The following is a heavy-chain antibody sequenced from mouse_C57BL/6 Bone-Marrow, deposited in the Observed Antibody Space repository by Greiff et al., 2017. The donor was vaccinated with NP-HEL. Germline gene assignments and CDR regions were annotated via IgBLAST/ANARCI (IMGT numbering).Heavy chain of an antibody. V-gene: IGHV1-55*01. CDR1: GYTFTSYW. CDR2: IYPGSGST. Sequence: VQLQQSGAELVKPGASVKMSCKASGYTFTSYWITWVKQRPGQGLEWIGDIYPGSGSTNYNEKFKSKATLTVDTSSSTAYMQLSSLTSEDSAVYYCARGGGFVLLGAYWGQGTLVTVSA. CDR3: ARGGGFVLLGAY. J-gene: IGHJ3*01. D-gene: IGHD1-1*01.